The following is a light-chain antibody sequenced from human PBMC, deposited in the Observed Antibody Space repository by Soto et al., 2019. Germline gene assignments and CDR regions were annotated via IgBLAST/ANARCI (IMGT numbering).Light chain of an antibody. CDR1: QSVLYSSNNKNY. CDR3: QQYYITPLT. Sequence: DIVMTQSPDPLAVSLGESATINCKSSQSVLYSSNNKNYLAWYQQKPGQPPKLLIYWASTRESRVPDRFSGSGSGTDFTLTISSLQAEDVAVYYCQQYYITPLTFGGGTKVDIK. J-gene: IGKJ4*01. CDR2: WAS. V-gene: IGKV4-1*01.